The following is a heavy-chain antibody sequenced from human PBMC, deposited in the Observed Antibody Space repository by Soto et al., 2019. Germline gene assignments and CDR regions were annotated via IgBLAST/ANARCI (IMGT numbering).Heavy chain of an antibody. CDR3: TRHVAENWFDP. CDR2: IYYSGST. J-gene: IGHJ5*02. CDR1: GGSIRTSTYY. Sequence: QLQLQESGPGLVKSSETLSLTCTVSGGSIRTSTYYWGWIRQPPGKGLEWIGNIYYSGSTSFNPSLKSRVTISVDTSKTQFSLKLSSVTAADTAVYYCTRHVAENWFDPWGQGTLVTVSS. V-gene: IGHV4-39*01.